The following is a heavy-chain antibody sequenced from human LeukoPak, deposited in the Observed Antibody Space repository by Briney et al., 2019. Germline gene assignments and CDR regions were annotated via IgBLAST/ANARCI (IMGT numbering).Heavy chain of an antibody. CDR3: ASLGYCSSTSCQGGTTAGYYYYYMDV. J-gene: IGHJ6*03. D-gene: IGHD2-2*01. CDR2: LYISQGT. V-gene: IGHV4-61*02. Sequence: TLSLTCTVSGGSINSGSYYWNWIRQPAGKGLEWFGRLYISQGTHSNPSLKSRVNISVDTSKNQFSLRLSSVTAADTAVYYCASLGYCSSTSCQGGTTAGYYYYYMDVWGKGTTVTVSS. CDR1: GGSINSGSYY.